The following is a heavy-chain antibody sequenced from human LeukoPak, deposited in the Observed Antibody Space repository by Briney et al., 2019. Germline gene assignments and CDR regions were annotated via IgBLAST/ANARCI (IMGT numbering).Heavy chain of an antibody. CDR1: GYTFTSYA. Sequence: ASVKVSCKASGYTFTSYAMHWVRQAPGQRLEWMGWINAGNGNTKYSQKFQGRVTITRDTSASTAYMELSSLRSEDTAVYYCARDGDGDYPTKGYYFDYWGQGTLVTVSS. D-gene: IGHD4-17*01. J-gene: IGHJ4*02. CDR2: INAGNGNT. CDR3: ARDGDGDYPTKGYYFDY. V-gene: IGHV1-3*01.